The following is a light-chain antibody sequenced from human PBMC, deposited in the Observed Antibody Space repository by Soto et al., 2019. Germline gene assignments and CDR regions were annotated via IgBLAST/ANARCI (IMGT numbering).Light chain of an antibody. CDR3: QQHGSSPWT. CDR2: GAS. J-gene: IGKJ1*01. CDR1: QSVSSNY. Sequence: EIVLTQSPGTLSLSPGERATLSCRASQSVSSNYLAWYQQKPGQAPRPLIYGASSRATGIPDRFSGSGAGTDFNLTISRLEPEDFAVYYCQQHGSSPWTVGQGTKV. V-gene: IGKV3-20*01.